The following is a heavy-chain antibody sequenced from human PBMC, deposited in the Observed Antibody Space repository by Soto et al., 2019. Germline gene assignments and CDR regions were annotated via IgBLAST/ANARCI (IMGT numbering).Heavy chain of an antibody. CDR1: GGTFSSYA. J-gene: IGHJ4*02. D-gene: IGHD5-18*01. CDR2: IIPIFGTA. CDR3: ARGWRQLWDLEHFDY. V-gene: IGHV1-69*13. Sequence: SVKVSCRAAGGTFSSYAISWVRQAPGQGLEWMGGIIPIFGTANYAQKFQGRVTITADESTSTAYMELSSLRSEDTAVYYCARGWRQLWDLEHFDYWGQGTLVTVSS.